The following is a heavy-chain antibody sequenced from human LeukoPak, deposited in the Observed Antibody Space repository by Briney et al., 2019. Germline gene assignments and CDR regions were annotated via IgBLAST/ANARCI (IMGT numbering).Heavy chain of an antibody. V-gene: IGHV4-4*07. J-gene: IGHJ6*03. D-gene: IGHD1-26*01. Sequence: SETLSLTCTVSGGSISSYYWTWIRQPAGKGLEWIGRIYTSGSTNYNPSLKSRVTMSVDTSKNQFSLKLSSVTAADTAVYYCARALSGSSPWGDYYYYMDVWGKGTTVTVSS. CDR2: IYTSGST. CDR1: GGSISSYY. CDR3: ARALSGSSPWGDYYYYMDV.